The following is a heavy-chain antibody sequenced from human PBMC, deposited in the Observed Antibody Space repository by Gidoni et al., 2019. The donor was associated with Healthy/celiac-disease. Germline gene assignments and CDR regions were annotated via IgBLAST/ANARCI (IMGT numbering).Heavy chain of an antibody. CDR3: ARDQDIVVVPAAMGGGGYYYYGMDV. CDR1: GFNFSSDW. Sequence: EVQLVESGGGLVQPGGSLRLSCADSGFNFSSDWMHWVRQAPGKGLVWVSRINMDGSSPSYADSVKGRFTISSDNAKNTLYLQMNSLRAEDTAVYYCARDQDIVVVPAAMGGGGYYYYGMDVWGQGTTVTVSS. V-gene: IGHV3-74*01. CDR2: INMDGSSP. J-gene: IGHJ6*02. D-gene: IGHD2-2*01.